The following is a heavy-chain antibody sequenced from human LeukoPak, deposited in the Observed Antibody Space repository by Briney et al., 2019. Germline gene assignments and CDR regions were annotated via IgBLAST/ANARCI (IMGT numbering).Heavy chain of an antibody. D-gene: IGHD4-11*01. Sequence: ASVKVSCKASGYTFTSYYMHWVRQAPGQGLEWMGIINPSGGSTSYAQKFQGRVTMTRDTSISTAYMELSRLGSDDTAVYYCARGGLPIYYYYMDVWGKGTTVTVSS. CDR1: GYTFTSYY. CDR3: ARGGLPIYYYYMDV. CDR2: INPSGGST. V-gene: IGHV1-46*01. J-gene: IGHJ6*03.